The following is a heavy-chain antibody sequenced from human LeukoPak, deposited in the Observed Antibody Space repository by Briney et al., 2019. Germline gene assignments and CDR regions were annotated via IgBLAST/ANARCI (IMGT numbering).Heavy chain of an antibody. D-gene: IGHD3-22*01. CDR1: GFTFSSFG. J-gene: IGHJ4*02. CDR2: ISYDGSNQ. CDR3: AKGYYYDSSGYYQHFDH. V-gene: IGHV3-30*18. Sequence: GGSLRLSCAASGFTFSSFGIHWVRQAPGKGLEWVALISYDGSNQYYAASVKGRFTISRDNSKNTLYLQMNSLRAEDTAVYYCAKGYYYDSSGYYQHFDHSGQGTLVTVSS.